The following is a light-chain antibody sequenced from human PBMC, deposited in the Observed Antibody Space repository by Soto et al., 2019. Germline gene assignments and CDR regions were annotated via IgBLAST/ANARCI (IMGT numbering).Light chain of an antibody. CDR3: QQYNSLHT. Sequence: DIQMTQSPSTLSASVGDRVTITCRASQSISRWLAWYQQKPGKGPRLLIYDASSLVSGVPPRFSGSGSGTEXXLTISSLQPDDFATYFCQQYNSLHTFGQGTKLE. CDR1: QSISRW. V-gene: IGKV1-5*01. CDR2: DAS. J-gene: IGKJ2*01.